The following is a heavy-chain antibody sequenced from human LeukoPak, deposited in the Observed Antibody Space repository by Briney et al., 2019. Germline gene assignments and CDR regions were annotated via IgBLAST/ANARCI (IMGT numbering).Heavy chain of an antibody. V-gene: IGHV3-11*01. Sequence: GGSLRLSCAASGFDVGRNYMTWIRQAPGKGLEWVSYISTSGSTISYADSVKGRFTISRDNAKNSLYLQMNSLRAEDTAVYYCVRWSRSLWFDPWGRGTLVTVSS. CDR2: ISTSGSTI. CDR1: GFDVGRNY. CDR3: VRWSRSLWFDP. J-gene: IGHJ5*01. D-gene: IGHD6-6*01.